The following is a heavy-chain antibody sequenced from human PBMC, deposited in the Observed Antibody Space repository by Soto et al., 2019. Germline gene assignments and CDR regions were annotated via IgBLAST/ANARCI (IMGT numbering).Heavy chain of an antibody. D-gene: IGHD1-26*01. J-gene: IGHJ4*02. CDR2: IYYSGTT. Sequence: QVQLEESGPGLVKASQTLSLTCTVSGGPISNGGHFWSWIRQHPKKGLEWIGYIYYSGTTHYNASRKSRATVSGDTSTNQFSLKLTSVTAADTAVYYCARVVSGSYFDCWGQGTLVPVS. CDR1: GGPISNGGHF. CDR3: ARVVSGSYFDC. V-gene: IGHV4-31*03.